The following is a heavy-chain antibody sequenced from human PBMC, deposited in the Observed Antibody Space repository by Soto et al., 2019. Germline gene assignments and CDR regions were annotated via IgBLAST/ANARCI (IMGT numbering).Heavy chain of an antibody. V-gene: IGHV4-59*08. CDR2: IYYSGST. Sequence: SETLSLTCTVSGGSISSYYWSWIRQPPGKGLEWIGYIYYSGSTNYNPSLKSRVTISVDTSKNQFSLKLSSVTAADTAVYYCARHREEWLRSYYFDYWGQGTLVTVS. J-gene: IGHJ4*02. CDR1: GGSISSYY. D-gene: IGHD5-12*01. CDR3: ARHREEWLRSYYFDY.